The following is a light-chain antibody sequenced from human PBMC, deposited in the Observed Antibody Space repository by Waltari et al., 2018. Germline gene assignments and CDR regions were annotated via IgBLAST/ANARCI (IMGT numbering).Light chain of an antibody. Sequence: QLVLTQSPSASSSLAASVKLTCTLSSGPSSNINAWLPQRPERGPRYLMKVNSDGSHSKGDDIPDRFSGSSSGAERYLTISSLQSEDEADYYCETGGHGTWVFGGGTKLTVL. CDR2: VNSDGSH. V-gene: IGLV4-69*01. J-gene: IGLJ3*02. CDR3: ETGGHGTWV. CDR1: SGPSSNI.